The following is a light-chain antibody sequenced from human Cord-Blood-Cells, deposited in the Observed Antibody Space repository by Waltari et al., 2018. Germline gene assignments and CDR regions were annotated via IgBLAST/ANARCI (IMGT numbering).Light chain of an antibody. J-gene: IGLJ3*02. CDR1: SLRSYY. V-gene: IGLV3-19*01. CDR2: GKN. Sequence: SSELTQDPAVSVALGQTVRITCQGDSLRSYYASWYQQKPGQAPVLVIYGKNNRPSGIPERFSGSSSGNTASLTIPGAQAEDEADYYCNSRDSSGNHLVFGGGTKLTVL. CDR3: NSRDSSGNHLV.